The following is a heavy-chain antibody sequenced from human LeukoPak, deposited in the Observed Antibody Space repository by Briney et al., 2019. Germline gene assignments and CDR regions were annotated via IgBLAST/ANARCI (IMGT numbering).Heavy chain of an antibody. D-gene: IGHD1-1*01. Sequence: GGSLRLSCAASGFTFSSYAMHWVRQAPGKGLEWVAVISYDGSNKYYADSAKGRFTISRDNSKNTLYLQMNSLRAEDTAVYYCARVVYRYFDYWGQGTLVTVSS. V-gene: IGHV3-30-3*01. CDR2: ISYDGSNK. CDR3: ARVVYRYFDY. CDR1: GFTFSSYA. J-gene: IGHJ4*02.